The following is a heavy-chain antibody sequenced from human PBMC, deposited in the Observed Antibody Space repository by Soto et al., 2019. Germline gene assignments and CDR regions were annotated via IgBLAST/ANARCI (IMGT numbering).Heavy chain of an antibody. CDR2: IIPILGTA. Sequence: QVQLVQSGAEVKKPGSSVKVSCKASGGTFSSYAISWVRQAPGQGLEWMGGIIPILGTANYAQKFQGRVTITADKSTSTAYMELSSLRSEDPAVYYCATDRDSSGGSCYHNWLDPWGQGTLVTVSS. J-gene: IGHJ5*02. V-gene: IGHV1-69*06. CDR3: ATDRDSSGGSCYHNWLDP. D-gene: IGHD2-15*01. CDR1: GGTFSSYA.